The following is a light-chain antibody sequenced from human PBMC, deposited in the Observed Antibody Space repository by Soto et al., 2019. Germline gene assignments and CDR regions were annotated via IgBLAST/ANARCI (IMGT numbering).Light chain of an antibody. V-gene: IGLV1-47*01. CDR1: SSNIGNYY. CDR2: RNN. Sequence: QSVLTQPPSASGTPGQRVTISCSGSSSNIGNYYVSWYQQLPGTAPKLLIYRNNQRPSGVPDRFAGSKSGTSASLAISGLRSEDEGDYSCGVWDDSVSGWVFGGGTELTVL. J-gene: IGLJ3*02. CDR3: GVWDDSVSGWV.